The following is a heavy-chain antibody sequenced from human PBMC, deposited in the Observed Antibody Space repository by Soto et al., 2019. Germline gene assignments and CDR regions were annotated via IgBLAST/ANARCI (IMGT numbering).Heavy chain of an antibody. J-gene: IGHJ4*02. CDR1: GFTFTSSG. CDR2: ISYDGSNK. V-gene: IGHV3-30*18. CDR3: TKAVWCSATSCYSAGSDY. Sequence: PGGSLRLSCAASGFTFTSSGMHWVRQAPGKGLEWVAVISYDGSNKYYADSVKGRFTISRDISKSTLYLQMNSLRTEDTAVYYCTKAVWCSATSCYSAGSDYWGQGTRVTVSS. D-gene: IGHD2-2*01.